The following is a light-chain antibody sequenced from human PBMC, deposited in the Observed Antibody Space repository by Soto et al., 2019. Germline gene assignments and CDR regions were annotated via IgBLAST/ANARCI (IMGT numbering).Light chain of an antibody. CDR1: QSVGTW. CDR3: QLYNRNTWR. V-gene: IGKV1-5*01. J-gene: IGKJ1*01. CDR2: GAS. Sequence: DIQMTQSPSTLSASVGGRVTITCRASQSVGTWVAWYQQKPGKAPKLLIYGASNLESGVPSRFSGSGSGTEFTLTITTLQPDDFATYFCQLYNRNTWRFGPATKVDIK.